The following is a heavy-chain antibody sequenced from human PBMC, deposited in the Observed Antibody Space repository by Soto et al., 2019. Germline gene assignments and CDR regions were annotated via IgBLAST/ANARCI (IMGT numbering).Heavy chain of an antibody. CDR2: ISSSSSTI. CDR3: ARDQPPKQYSSSFLCFDY. J-gene: IGHJ4*02. CDR1: GFTFSSYS. D-gene: IGHD6-6*01. V-gene: IGHV3-48*02. Sequence: EVQLVESGGGLVQPGGSLRLSCAASGFTFSSYSMNWVRQAPGKGLEWVSYISSSSSTIYYADSVKGRFTISRDNAKNSLYLQMNSLRDEDTAVYYCARDQPPKQYSSSFLCFDYWGQGTLVTVSS.